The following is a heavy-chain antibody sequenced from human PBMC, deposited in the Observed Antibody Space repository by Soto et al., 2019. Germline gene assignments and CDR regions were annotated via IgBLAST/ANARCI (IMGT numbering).Heavy chain of an antibody. Sequence: SVKVSCKASGFTVTSSGMQWVRQARGQRLEWIGWIVVGSGHTNYAQKFQERVTISRDMSTSTAFMELSSLTSEDTAVYYCAATTWMQASHYAMDVWGQGTTVTAP. CDR3: AATTWMQASHYAMDV. CDR2: IVVGSGHT. V-gene: IGHV1-58*02. J-gene: IGHJ6*02. CDR1: GFTVTSSG. D-gene: IGHD5-18*01.